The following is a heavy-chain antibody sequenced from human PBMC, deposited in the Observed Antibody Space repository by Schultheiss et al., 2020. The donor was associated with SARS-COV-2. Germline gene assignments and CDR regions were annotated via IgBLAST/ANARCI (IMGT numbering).Heavy chain of an antibody. CDR3: ARGDSSGYYLESSYWYFDL. CDR1: GYSISSGYY. D-gene: IGHD3-22*01. V-gene: IGHV4-61*05. J-gene: IGHJ2*01. Sequence: SETLSLTCAVSGYSISSGYYWGWIRQPPGKGLEWIGYIYYSGSTNYNPSLKSRVTISVDKSKNQFSLKLSSVTAADTAVYYCARGDSSGYYLESSYWYFDLWGRGTLVTVSS. CDR2: IYYSGST.